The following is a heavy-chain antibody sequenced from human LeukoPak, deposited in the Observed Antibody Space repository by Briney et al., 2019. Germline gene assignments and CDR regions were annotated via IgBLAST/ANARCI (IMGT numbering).Heavy chain of an antibody. CDR1: KLPISRSV. V-gene: IGHV3-30*04. CDR3: AREGGSSGFAGYFDD. J-gene: IGHJ4*02. CDR2: ISVEGNRSGI. D-gene: IGHD3-16*01. Sequence: GRSLRLSCAASKLPISRSVMHWVRQAPGKGLEWVAVISVEGNRSGIHYADAVKGRFTISRDNSKSIVYLQLGSLTVEDTAVYYCAREGGSSGFAGYFDDWGQGTLVSVSS.